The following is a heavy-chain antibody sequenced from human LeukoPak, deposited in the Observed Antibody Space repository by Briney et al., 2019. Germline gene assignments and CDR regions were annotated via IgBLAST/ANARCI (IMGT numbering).Heavy chain of an antibody. D-gene: IGHD2-2*01. CDR1: GGSISGSNYY. J-gene: IGHJ4*02. CDR3: ARPSLGLPAAFFDY. Sequence: PSETLSLTCTVSGGSISGSNYYWGRIRQPPGKGLEWIGSIYHSGSTYYNPSLKSRVTISVDTSKNQFSLKLSSVTAADTAVYYCARPSLGLPAAFFDYWGQGTLVTVS. V-gene: IGHV4-39*07. CDR2: IYHSGST.